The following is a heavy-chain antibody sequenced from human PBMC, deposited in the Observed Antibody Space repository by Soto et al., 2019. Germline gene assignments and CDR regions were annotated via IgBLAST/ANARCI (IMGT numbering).Heavy chain of an antibody. CDR3: ARALGLHLGELSLFVD. CDR1: GFTFSDYY. V-gene: IGHV3-11*01. CDR2: ISSSGSTI. J-gene: IGHJ3*01. D-gene: IGHD3-16*02. Sequence: GGSLRLSCAASGFTFSDYYMSWIRQAPGKGLEWVSYISSSGSTIYYADSVKGRFTISRDNAKNSRYLQMNSLRAEDTAVYYCARALGLHLGELSLFVDWGQGTMVTVSS.